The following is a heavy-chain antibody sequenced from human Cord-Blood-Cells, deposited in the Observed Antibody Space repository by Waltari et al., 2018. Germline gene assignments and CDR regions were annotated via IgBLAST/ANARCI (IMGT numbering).Heavy chain of an antibody. CDR2: IYYSGST. CDR1: GGSISSSSYY. J-gene: IGHJ3*02. D-gene: IGHD1-20*01. CDR3: ARRQLTGTTPGGAFDI. Sequence: QLQLQESGPGLVKPSETLSLTCTVSGGSISSSSYYWGWIRQPPGKGLEWIGSIYYSGSTYYTPSLRSRFPISVDTAKNQFSLKLSSVTAADTAVYYCARRQLTGTTPGGAFDIWGQGTMVTVSS. V-gene: IGHV4-39*07.